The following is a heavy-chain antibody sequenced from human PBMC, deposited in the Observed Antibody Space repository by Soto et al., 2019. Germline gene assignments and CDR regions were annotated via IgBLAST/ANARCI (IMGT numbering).Heavy chain of an antibody. CDR1: VFNFSSHA. CDR3: AKELLVWGSYRDEYYFDS. Sequence: HPGRSLRLSCAASVFNFSSHAMSWARQCQGKGLEWVSSVSGSGASTYYADSVKGRFTVSRDNSKNTLYLQMSSLRAEDTAVYYCAKELLVWGSYRDEYYFDSWGQGTLVTVSS. CDR2: VSGSGAST. J-gene: IGHJ4*02. D-gene: IGHD3-16*02. V-gene: IGHV3-23*01.